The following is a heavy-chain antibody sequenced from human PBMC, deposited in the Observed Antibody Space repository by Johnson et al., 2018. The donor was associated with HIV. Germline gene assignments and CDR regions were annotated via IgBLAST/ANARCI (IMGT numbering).Heavy chain of an antibody. D-gene: IGHD6-13*01. CDR1: GFTVSSNY. V-gene: IGHV3-66*01. J-gene: IGHJ3*02. CDR2: FYSDSNT. CDR3: ARERIAAAGLDAFDI. Sequence: VQLVESGGGLVKPGGSLRLSCAASGFTVSSNYMSWVRQAPGKGLEWVSVFYSDSNTYSSDSVKGRFTISRDNSKNTLYLQMNSLRAEDTAVYYCARERIAAAGLDAFDIWGQGTMVTVSS.